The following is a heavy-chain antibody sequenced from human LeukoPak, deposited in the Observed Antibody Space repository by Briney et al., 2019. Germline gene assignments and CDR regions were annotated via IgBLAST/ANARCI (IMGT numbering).Heavy chain of an antibody. CDR1: GFTFSSYE. CDR3: AASYYHGGLNY. J-gene: IGHJ4*02. V-gene: IGHV3-48*03. Sequence: GGSLRLSCAASGFTFSSYEMNWVRQAPGKGLEWVSYISSSGSTIYYADSVKGRFTISRDNAKNSLYLQMNSLRAEDTAVYYCAASYYHGGLNYWGQGTLVTVSS. D-gene: IGHD3-10*01. CDR2: ISSSGSTI.